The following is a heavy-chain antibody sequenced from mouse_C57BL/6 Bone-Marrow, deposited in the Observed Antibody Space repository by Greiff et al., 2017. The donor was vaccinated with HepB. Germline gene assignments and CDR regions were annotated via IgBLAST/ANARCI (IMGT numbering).Heavy chain of an antibody. CDR3: ARDGYYRGYYAMDY. CDR2: ISNLAYSI. J-gene: IGHJ4*01. V-gene: IGHV5-15*01. D-gene: IGHD2-3*01. Sequence: DVQLVESGGGLVQPGGSLKLSCAASGFTFSDYGMAWVRQAPRKGPEWVAFISNLAYSIYYADTVTGRFTISRENAKNTLYLEMSSLRSEDTAMYYCARDGYYRGYYAMDYWGQGTSVTVSS. CDR1: GFTFSDYG.